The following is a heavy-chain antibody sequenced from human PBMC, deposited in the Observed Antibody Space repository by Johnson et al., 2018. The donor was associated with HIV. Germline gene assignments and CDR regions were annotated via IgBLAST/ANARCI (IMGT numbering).Heavy chain of an antibody. Sequence: VQLVESGGGLIQPGGSLRLSCAASGFTFSNVWMTWVRQAPGKGLEWVGRIKRKIEGETTDYAAPVKGRFTISRDDSKNTLYLQMNSLRAEDTAVYYCVRDISGTLGDAFDIWGQGTMVTVSS. CDR3: VRDISGTLGDAFDI. CDR1: GFTFSNVW. V-gene: IGHV3-15*01. D-gene: IGHD1/OR15-1a*01. J-gene: IGHJ3*02. CDR2: IKRKIEGETT.